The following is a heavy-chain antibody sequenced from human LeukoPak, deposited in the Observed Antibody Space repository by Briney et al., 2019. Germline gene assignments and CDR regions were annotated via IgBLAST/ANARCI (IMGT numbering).Heavy chain of an antibody. D-gene: IGHD3-22*01. CDR2: IYTRGST. CDR1: GGSISSYY. Sequence: SETLSLTCTVSGGSISSYYWSWIRQPAGEGLEWIGRIYTRGSTNYNPSLKSRVTMSVDTSKNQFSLQLSSVTAADTAVYYCARGSGYYEGDGYTWFDPWGQGTLVTVSS. CDR3: ARGSGYYEGDGYTWFDP. V-gene: IGHV4-4*07. J-gene: IGHJ5*02.